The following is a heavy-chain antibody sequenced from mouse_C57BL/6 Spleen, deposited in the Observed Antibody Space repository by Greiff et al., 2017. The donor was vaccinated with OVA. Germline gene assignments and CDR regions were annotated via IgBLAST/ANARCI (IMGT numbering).Heavy chain of an antibody. CDR3: ARGPYSNYVAMDY. CDR2: INPGSGGT. J-gene: IGHJ4*01. V-gene: IGHV1-54*01. D-gene: IGHD2-5*01. Sequence: VQLQQSGAELVRPGTSVKVSCKASGYAFTNYLIEWVKQRPGQGLEWIGVINPGSGGTNYNEKFKGKATLTADKSSSTAYMQLSSLTSEDSAVYFCARGPYSNYVAMDYWGQGTSVTVSS. CDR1: GYAFTNYL.